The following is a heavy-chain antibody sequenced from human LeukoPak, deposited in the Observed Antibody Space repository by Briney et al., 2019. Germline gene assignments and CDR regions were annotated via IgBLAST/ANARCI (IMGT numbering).Heavy chain of an antibody. CDR3: ARGRYYDASGSFTDY. CDR1: GYSFTGYS. D-gene: IGHD3-22*01. CDR2: INPNSGDT. V-gene: IGHV1-2*02. Sequence: ASVKVSCKASGYSFTGYSMHWVRQAPGQGLEWMGWINPNSGDTNYAQKFQGRVTMTRDTSVSTVYIELRRLKSDDTGVYYCARGRYYDASGSFTDYWGQGTLVTVSS. J-gene: IGHJ4*02.